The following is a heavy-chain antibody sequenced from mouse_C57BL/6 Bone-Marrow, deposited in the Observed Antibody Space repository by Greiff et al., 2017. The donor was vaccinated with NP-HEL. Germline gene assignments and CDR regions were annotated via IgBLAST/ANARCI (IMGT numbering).Heavy chain of an antibody. D-gene: IGHD1-1*01. J-gene: IGHJ3*01. CDR1: GYTFTEYT. CDR3: ARHEEGNYYGSSPWFAY. V-gene: IGHV1-62-2*01. CDR2: FYPGSGSI. Sequence: QVQLQQSGAELVKPGASVKLSCKASGYTFTEYTIHWVKQRSGQGLEWIGWFYPGSGSIKYNEKFKDKATLTADKSSSTVYMELSRLTSEDSAVYVCARHEEGNYYGSSPWFAYWGQGTLVTVSA.